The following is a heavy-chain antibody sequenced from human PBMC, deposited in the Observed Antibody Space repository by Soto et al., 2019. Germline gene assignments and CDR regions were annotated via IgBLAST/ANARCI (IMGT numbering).Heavy chain of an antibody. V-gene: IGHV3-21*06. CDR2: ISSTTNYI. Sequence: GGSLRLSCAASGFTFTRYSMNWVRQAPGKGLEWVSSISSTTNYIYYGDSMKGRFTISRDNAKNSLYLEINSLRAEDTAVYYCARESEDLTSNFDYWGQGTLVTVSS. CDR1: GFTFTRYS. CDR3: ARESEDLTSNFDY. J-gene: IGHJ4*02.